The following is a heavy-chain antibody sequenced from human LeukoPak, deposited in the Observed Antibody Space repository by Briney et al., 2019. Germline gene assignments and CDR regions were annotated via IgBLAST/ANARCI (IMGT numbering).Heavy chain of an antibody. CDR2: ISGSGGST. CDR1: GFTLSSHA. D-gene: IGHD4-17*01. CDR3: AKDLPYYGDYGGPFDY. J-gene: IGHJ4*02. V-gene: IGHV3-23*01. Sequence: GGSLRLSCAASGFTLSSHAMSWVRQAPGKGLEGVSAISGSGGSTYYADPVKGRFTISRDNSKNTLYLQMNSLRAEDTAVYYCAKDLPYYGDYGGPFDYWGQGTLVTVSS.